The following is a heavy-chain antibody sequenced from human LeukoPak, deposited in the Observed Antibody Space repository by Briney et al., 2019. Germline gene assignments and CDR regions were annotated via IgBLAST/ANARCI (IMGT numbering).Heavy chain of an antibody. CDR3: ARDSEWELPDFDY. V-gene: IGHV1-69*04. CDR2: IIPILGIA. CDR1: GGTSSSYA. Sequence: SVKVSCKASGGTSSSYAISWVRQAPGQGLEWMGRIIPILGIANYAQKFQGRVTITADKSTSTAYMELSSLRSEDTAVYYCARDSEWELPDFDYWGQGTLVTVSS. J-gene: IGHJ4*02. D-gene: IGHD1-26*01.